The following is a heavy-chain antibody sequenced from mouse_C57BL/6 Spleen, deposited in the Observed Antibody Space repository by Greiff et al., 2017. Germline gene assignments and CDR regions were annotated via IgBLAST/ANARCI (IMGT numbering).Heavy chain of an antibody. D-gene: IGHD2-4*01. V-gene: IGHV1-64*01. J-gene: IGHJ4*01. CDR1: GYTFTSYW. CDR2: IHPNSGST. Sequence: QVQLQQPGAELVKPGASVKLSCKASGYTFTSYWMHWVKQRPGQGLEWIGMIHPNSGSTNYNEKFKSKATLTVDKSSSTAYMQLSSLTSEDSAVYYCALSTMKAENAMCDWGQGTSVTVS. CDR3: ALSTMKAENAMCD.